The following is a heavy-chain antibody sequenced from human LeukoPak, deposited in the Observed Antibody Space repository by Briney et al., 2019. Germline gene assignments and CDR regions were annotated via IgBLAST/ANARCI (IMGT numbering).Heavy chain of an antibody. CDR3: AKDNGGILGWD. CDR1: GFTFSSYG. V-gene: IGHV3-33*06. J-gene: IGHJ4*02. Sequence: GGSLRLSXAASGFTFSSYGMHWVRQAPGKGLEWMAVIWYDGSNKYYADSVKGRFTISRDNSKNTLYLQMNSLRAEDTAVYYCAKDNGGILGWDWGQGTLVTVSS. CDR2: IWYDGSNK. D-gene: IGHD6-13*01.